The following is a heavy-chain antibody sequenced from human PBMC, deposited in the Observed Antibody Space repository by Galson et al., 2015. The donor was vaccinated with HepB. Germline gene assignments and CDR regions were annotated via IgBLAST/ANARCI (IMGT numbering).Heavy chain of an antibody. CDR3: ARAGPHYYDSSGYHYYYYGMDV. Sequence: SLRLSCAASGFTFSSYDMHWVRQATGKGLEWVSAIGTAGDPYYPGSVKGRFTISRENAKNSLYLQMNSLRAGDTAVYYCARAGPHYYDSSGYHYYYYGMDVWGQGTTVTVSS. V-gene: IGHV3-13*05. CDR1: GFTFSSYD. J-gene: IGHJ6*02. CDR2: IGTAGDP. D-gene: IGHD3-22*01.